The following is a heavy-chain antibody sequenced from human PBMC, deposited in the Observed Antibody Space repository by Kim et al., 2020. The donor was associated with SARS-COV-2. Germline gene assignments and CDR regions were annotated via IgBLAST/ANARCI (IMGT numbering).Heavy chain of an antibody. CDR3: ARENSTSSGRGLDV. CDR2: IYSSGST. CDR1: GGSISSYY. J-gene: IGHJ6*02. V-gene: IGHV4-4*07. Sequence: SETLSLTCTVSGGSISSYYWSWIRQPAGKALGWIGRIYSSGSTNYNPSLKSRVTMSVDTSKSQFSLKLNSVTAADTAVYFCARENSTSSGRGLDVWGQGTTVTVSS. D-gene: IGHD6-6*01.